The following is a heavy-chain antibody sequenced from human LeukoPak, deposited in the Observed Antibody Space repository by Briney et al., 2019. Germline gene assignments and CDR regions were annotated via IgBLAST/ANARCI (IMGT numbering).Heavy chain of an antibody. J-gene: IGHJ3*02. CDR1: GYSFTAYY. Sequence: ASVKVSCKASGYSFTAYYMHWVRQAPGQGLEWMGWINPNSGDTNYAQNFQGRVTMTRDTSISTAYMELSRLKSDDTALYYCARDMGTGRAFDIWGQGTKVTVS. V-gene: IGHV1-2*02. CDR3: ARDMGTGRAFDI. CDR2: INPNSGDT. D-gene: IGHD1-14*01.